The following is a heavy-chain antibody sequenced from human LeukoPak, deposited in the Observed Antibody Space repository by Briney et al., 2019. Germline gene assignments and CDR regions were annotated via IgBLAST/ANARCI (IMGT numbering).Heavy chain of an antibody. CDR2: INSDGSST. D-gene: IGHD4-17*01. Sequence: GGSLRLSCAASGFAFSSYWMHWVRQAPGKGLVWVSRINSDGSSTSYADSVKGRFTISRDNAKNALYLQMNSLRAEDTVVYYCAQLYGDDYAFDIWGQGTMVTVSS. CDR3: AQLYGDDYAFDI. V-gene: IGHV3-74*01. J-gene: IGHJ3*02. CDR1: GFAFSSYW.